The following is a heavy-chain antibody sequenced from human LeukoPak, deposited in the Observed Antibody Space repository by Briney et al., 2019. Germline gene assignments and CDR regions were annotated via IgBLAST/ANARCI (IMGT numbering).Heavy chain of an antibody. CDR1: GFTFSSYA. CDR3: ASPLLRFLEWSY. J-gene: IGHJ4*02. V-gene: IGHV3-23*01. CDR2: ISGSGGST. Sequence: PGGSLRLSCAASGFTFSSYAISWVRQAPGKGLEWVSAISGSGGSTYYADSVKGRFTISRDNSKNTLYLQMNSLRAEDTAVYYCASPLLRFLEWSYWGQRTLVTVSS. D-gene: IGHD3-3*01.